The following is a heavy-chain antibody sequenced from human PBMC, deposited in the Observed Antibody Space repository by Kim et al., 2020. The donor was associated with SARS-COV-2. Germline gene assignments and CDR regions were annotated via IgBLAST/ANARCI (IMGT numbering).Heavy chain of an antibody. D-gene: IGHD1-26*01. Sequence: GGSLRLSCAASGFTFSSYGMHWVRQAPGKGLEWVAVISYDGSNKYYADSVKGRFTISRDNSKNTLYLQMNSLRAEDTAVYYCAKYSWEPTGSDYYYYYRDVWGKGTTVTVSS. V-gene: IGHV3-30*18. J-gene: IGHJ6*03. CDR3: AKYSWEPTGSDYYYYYRDV. CDR1: GFTFSSYG. CDR2: ISYDGSNK.